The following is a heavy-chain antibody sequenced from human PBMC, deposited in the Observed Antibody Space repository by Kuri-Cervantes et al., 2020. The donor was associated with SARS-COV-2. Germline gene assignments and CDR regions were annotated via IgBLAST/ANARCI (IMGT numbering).Heavy chain of an antibody. V-gene: IGHV4-30-4*08. J-gene: IGHJ6*03. D-gene: IGHD2-15*01. CDR1: GGSISSGDYY. Sequence: SETLSLTCTVSGGSISSGDYYWSWIRQPPGKGLEWIGYIYYSGSTYYNPSLKSRVTISVDTSKNQFSLKLSSVTAADTAVYYCARDGCGGSCYGYYYMDVWGKGTTVTVSS. CDR3: ARDGCGGSCYGYYYMDV. CDR2: IYYSGST.